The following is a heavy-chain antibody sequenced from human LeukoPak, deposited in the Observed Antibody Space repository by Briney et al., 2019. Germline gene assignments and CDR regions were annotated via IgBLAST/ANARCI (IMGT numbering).Heavy chain of an antibody. D-gene: IGHD6-19*01. CDR1: GDSVSSNTAA. J-gene: IGHJ4*02. CDR3: ARNNPNSSGWYSFDS. Sequence: SQTLSLTCAISGDSVSSNTAAWNWIRQSPSRGLEWLGRTYYRSKWHDDYAVFVKSRIIINPDTSKNQFYLQLNSVTPEDTAVYYCARNNPNSSGWYSFDSWGQGTLVTVSS. V-gene: IGHV6-1*01. CDR2: TYYRSKWHD.